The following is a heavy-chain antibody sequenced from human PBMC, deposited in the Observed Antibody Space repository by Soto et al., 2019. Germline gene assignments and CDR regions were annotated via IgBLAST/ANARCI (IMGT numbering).Heavy chain of an antibody. J-gene: IGHJ4*02. Sequence: QIQLVQSGLEVKKPGASVRVSCKTSGYSFVTYGISWVRQAPGQEPEWVAWIGPYKGSTRYSGRLKGRVTLSTDMHATTVYMELRSLGPDDTAVYYCARDVQHWWDYPTGGYDYWGQGTLVTVSA. CDR2: IGPYKGST. CDR1: GYSFVTYG. V-gene: IGHV1-18*04. CDR3: ARDVQHWWDYPTGGYDY. D-gene: IGHD2-8*02.